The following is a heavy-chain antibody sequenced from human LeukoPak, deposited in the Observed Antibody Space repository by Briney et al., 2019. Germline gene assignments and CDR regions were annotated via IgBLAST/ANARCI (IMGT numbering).Heavy chain of an antibody. CDR2: IYHSGST. J-gene: IGHJ5*02. D-gene: IGHD3-9*01. CDR1: GGSISSGGYY. CDR3: ARENYDILTGYSQNWFDP. V-gene: IGHV4-30-2*01. Sequence: SETLSLTCTVSGGSISSGGYYWSWIRQPPGKGLEWIGYIYHSGSTYYNPSLKSRVTISVDRSKNQFSLKLSSVTAADTAVYYCARENYDILTGYSQNWFDPWGQGTLVTVSS.